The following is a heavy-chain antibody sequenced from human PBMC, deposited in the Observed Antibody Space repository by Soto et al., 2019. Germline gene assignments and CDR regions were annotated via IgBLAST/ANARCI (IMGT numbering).Heavy chain of an antibody. Sequence: SLTGTAYGGSISSSYCSWIRQPPGKGLEWIGYIYYSGSTNYNPSLESRVTISVDTSKNQFSLKLSSVTAADTAVYYCARVGGWLPSAYFDYWGQGTLVTVSP. CDR2: IYYSGST. CDR1: GGSISSSY. CDR3: ARVGGWLPSAYFDY. V-gene: IGHV4-59*01. J-gene: IGHJ4*02. D-gene: IGHD5-12*01.